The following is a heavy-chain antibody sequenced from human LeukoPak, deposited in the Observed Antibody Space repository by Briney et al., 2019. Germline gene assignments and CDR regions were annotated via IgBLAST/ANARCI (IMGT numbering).Heavy chain of an antibody. D-gene: IGHD5-18*01. J-gene: IGHJ6*02. CDR2: ISSSSSYI. CDR3: ASLWLEYGMDV. V-gene: IGHV3-21*01. Sequence: GGSLRLSCAASGFTFSSYSMNWVRQAPGKGLEWVSSISSSSSYIYYADSVKGRFTISRDNAKNSLYLQMNSLRAEDTAVYYCASLWLEYGMDVWGQGTTVTVSS. CDR1: GFTFSSYS.